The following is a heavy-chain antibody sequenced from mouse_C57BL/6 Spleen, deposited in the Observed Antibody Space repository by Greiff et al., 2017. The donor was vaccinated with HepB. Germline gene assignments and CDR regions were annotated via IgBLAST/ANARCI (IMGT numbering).Heavy chain of an antibody. D-gene: IGHD3-2*02. CDR1: GYTFTNYW. CDR3: ARWDSSGTRAMDY. CDR2: IYPGGGYT. Sequence: VQLQESGAELVRPGSSVKMSCKASGYTFTNYWIGWAKQRHGHGLEWIGDIYPGGGYTNYNEKFKGKATLTADKSSSTAYMQFSSLTSEDSAIYYCARWDSSGTRAMDYWGQGTSVTVSS. V-gene: IGHV1-63*01. J-gene: IGHJ4*01.